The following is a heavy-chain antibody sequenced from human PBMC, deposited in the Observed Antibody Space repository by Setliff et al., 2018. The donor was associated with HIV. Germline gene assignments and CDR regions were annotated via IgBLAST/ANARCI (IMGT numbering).Heavy chain of an antibody. CDR2: INPNSGGT. CDR1: GYTFTAYY. J-gene: IGHJ6*03. D-gene: IGHD2-15*01. V-gene: IGHV1-2*02. CDR3: ARGLGGGPEGADYMDV. Sequence: ASVKVSCKASGYTFTAYYMHWVRQAPGQGLEWMGWINPNSGGTNYAQKFRGRVTMTRDTSISTAYMELSSLRSDDTAVYYCARGLGGGPEGADYMDVWGKGTTVTVS.